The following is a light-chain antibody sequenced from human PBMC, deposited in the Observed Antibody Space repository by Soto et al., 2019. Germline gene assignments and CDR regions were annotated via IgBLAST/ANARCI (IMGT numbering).Light chain of an antibody. CDR2: EVF. CDR1: RSDVGGYNY. V-gene: IGLV2-14*01. J-gene: IGLJ2*01. CDR3: TSYASTSTYVV. Sequence: QSVLTQPASVSGSPGQSITISCTGTRSDVGGYNYVSWYQHHPGKAPNLMMYEVFNRPAGVSNRFSGSRSGNTASLTISGLQADDEADYYCTSYASTSTYVVFGGGNKLTVL.